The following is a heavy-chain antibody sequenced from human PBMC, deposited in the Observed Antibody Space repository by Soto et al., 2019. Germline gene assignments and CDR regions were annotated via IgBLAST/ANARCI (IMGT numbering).Heavy chain of an antibody. Sequence: ASVKVSCKASGYTFTGYYMHWVRQAPGQGLEWMGWINPNSGGTNYAQKFQGRVTMTRDMSISTAYMELSRLRSDDTAVYYCATAQTGSIAARLCDYWGQGTLVTVSS. J-gene: IGHJ4*02. CDR3: ATAQTGSIAARLCDY. CDR1: GYTFTGYY. V-gene: IGHV1-2*02. CDR2: INPNSGGT. D-gene: IGHD6-6*01.